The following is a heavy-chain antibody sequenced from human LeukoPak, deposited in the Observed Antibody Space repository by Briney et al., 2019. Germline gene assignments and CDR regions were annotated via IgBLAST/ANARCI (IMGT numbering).Heavy chain of an antibody. J-gene: IGHJ4*02. CDR2: IYTSMYT. D-gene: IGHD5-12*01. CDR1: GDSISSYY. CDR3: ARHARIDSGYANSNFDH. V-gene: IGHV4-4*09. Sequence: SETLSLTCTVSGDSISSYYWSWIRQPPGKGLEWIGYIYTSMYTNYNPSLTSRVTMSVDTSKNQFSLTLSSVAAADTAVYYCARHARIDSGYANSNFDHWGQGALVTVSS.